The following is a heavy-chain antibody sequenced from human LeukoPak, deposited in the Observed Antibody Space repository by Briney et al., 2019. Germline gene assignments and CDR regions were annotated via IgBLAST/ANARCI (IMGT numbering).Heavy chain of an antibody. J-gene: IGHJ4*02. CDR3: ASRRGYYDSSGPPTDY. Sequence: SVKVSCKASGGTFSSYAISWVRQAPGQGLEWMGGIIPIFGTANYAQKFQGRVTITADESTSTAYMELSSLRSEDTAVYYCASRRGYYDSSGPPTDYWGQGTLVTVSS. D-gene: IGHD3-22*01. CDR2: IIPIFGTA. V-gene: IGHV1-69*13. CDR1: GGTFSSYA.